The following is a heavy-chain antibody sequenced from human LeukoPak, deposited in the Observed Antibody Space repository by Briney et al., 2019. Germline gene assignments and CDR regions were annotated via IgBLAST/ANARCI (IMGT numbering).Heavy chain of an antibody. CDR1: GYTFTSYD. V-gene: IGHV1-8*01. J-gene: IGHJ6*02. D-gene: IGHD3-10*01. CDR2: MNPNSGNT. Sequence: ASVKVSCKVSGYTFTSYDINWVRQATGQGLEWMGWMNPNSGNTGYAQKFQGRVTMPRNTSISTAYMELSSLRSEDTAVYYCARVGKLLWFGDYGMDVWGQGTTVTVSS. CDR3: ARVGKLLWFGDYGMDV.